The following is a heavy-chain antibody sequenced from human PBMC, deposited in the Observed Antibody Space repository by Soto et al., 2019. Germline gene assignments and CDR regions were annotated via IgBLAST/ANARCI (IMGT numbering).Heavy chain of an antibody. CDR2: INHSGST. J-gene: IGHJ6*02. V-gene: IGHV4-34*01. CDR3: QVSFRRFAYYYGMDV. Sequence: SETRSLTCAVYGGSFSGYYWSWIRQPPGKGLEWIGEINHSGSTNYNPSLKSRVTISVDTSKNQFSLKLSSVTAADTAVYYCQVSFRRFAYYYGMDVWGQGTTVTVS. D-gene: IGHD3-16*01. CDR1: GGSFSGYY.